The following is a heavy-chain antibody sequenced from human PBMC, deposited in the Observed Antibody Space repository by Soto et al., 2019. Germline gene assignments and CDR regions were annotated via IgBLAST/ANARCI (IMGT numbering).Heavy chain of an antibody. V-gene: IGHV4-38-2*02. D-gene: IGHD2-2*01. CDR1: GYSISSGYY. CDR2: IYHSGST. Sequence: SETLSLTCAVSGYSISSGYYWGWIRQPPGKGLEWIGSIYHSGSTYYNPSLKSRVTISVDTSKNQFSLKLSSVTAADTAVYYCAGDCRSTSCPSYYYYGIDVWGQGTTVTVSS. CDR3: AGDCRSTSCPSYYYYGIDV. J-gene: IGHJ6*02.